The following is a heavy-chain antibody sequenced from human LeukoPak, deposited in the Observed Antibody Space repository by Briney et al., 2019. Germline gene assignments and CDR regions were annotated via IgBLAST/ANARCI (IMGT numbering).Heavy chain of an antibody. V-gene: IGHV3-23*01. Sequence: QPGGSLRLSCAASGFTFSTFGMTWVRQAPGKGLDWVSSIRGSGDTTHYADSVKGRFTISRDNSKNTLFLQMDSLRAEDTAIYYCVKAQYTTSHYIGDDWGQGTLVTVSS. CDR3: VKAQYTTSHYIGDD. D-gene: IGHD2-2*02. CDR1: GFTFSTFG. J-gene: IGHJ4*02. CDR2: IRGSGDTT.